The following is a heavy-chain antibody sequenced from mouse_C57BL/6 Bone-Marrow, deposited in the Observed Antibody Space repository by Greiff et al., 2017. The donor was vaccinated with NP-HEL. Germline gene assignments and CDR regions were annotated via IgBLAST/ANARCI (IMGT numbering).Heavy chain of an antibody. J-gene: IGHJ2*01. V-gene: IGHV5-4*01. D-gene: IGHD1-1*02. CDR2: ISHGGSYT. CDR1: GFTFSSYA. Sequence: EVKLMESGGGLVKPGGSLKLSCAASGFTFSSYAMSWVRQTPEKRLEWVATISHGGSYTYYPDNVKGRFTISRDNAKNNMYLQMSQLKAEDTAMYDCARDGSYGHDDWGKGTTVTV. CDR3: ARDGSYGHDD.